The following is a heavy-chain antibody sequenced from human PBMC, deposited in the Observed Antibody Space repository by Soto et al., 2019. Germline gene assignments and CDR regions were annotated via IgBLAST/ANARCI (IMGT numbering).Heavy chain of an antibody. CDR2: IYWDDDK. V-gene: IGHV2-5*02. J-gene: IGHJ5*02. CDR1: AFSLTTRGVG. D-gene: IGHD3-16*01. CDR3: AHIPNYYQYDWFDT. Sequence: QNTLKESGPTLVKPTQTLTLTCTFSAFSLTTRGVGVGWIRQPPGTALECLALIYWDDDKRYSPSLQSRLSITKDTSKNQVVLTMTNVDPVDTATYYCAHIPNYYQYDWFDTWGQGTLVSVSS.